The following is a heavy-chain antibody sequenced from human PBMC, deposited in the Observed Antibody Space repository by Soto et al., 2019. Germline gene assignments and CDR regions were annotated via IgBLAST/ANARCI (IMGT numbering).Heavy chain of an antibody. CDR1: GYVISSGFY. D-gene: IGHD3-10*01. CDR2: IYFTGTT. CDR3: ARVRRIGMSGSPGDS. J-gene: IGHJ4*02. Sequence: KTSETLSLTCDVSGYVISSGFYWAWIRQPPGKRLEWIGNIYFTGTTSYNPSLKTRVTMSVDTSKNQFSLRLSSVTAADTAVFYCARVRRIGMSGSPGDSWGQGTQVTVSS. V-gene: IGHV4-38-2*01.